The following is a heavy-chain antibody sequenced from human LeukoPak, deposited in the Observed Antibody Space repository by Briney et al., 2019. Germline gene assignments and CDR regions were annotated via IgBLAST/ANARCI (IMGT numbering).Heavy chain of an antibody. CDR1: GYTFTGYY. J-gene: IGHJ4*02. V-gene: IGHV1-2*02. CDR3: ARVGDDY. CDR2: INPNSGGT. Sequence: ASVKVSCKASGYTFTGYYMHWVRQAPGQGLEWMGWINPNSGGTNYAQNFQGRVTMTRDTSTSTVYMELSSLRFEDTAVYYCARVGDDYWGQGTLVTVSS. D-gene: IGHD2-21*01.